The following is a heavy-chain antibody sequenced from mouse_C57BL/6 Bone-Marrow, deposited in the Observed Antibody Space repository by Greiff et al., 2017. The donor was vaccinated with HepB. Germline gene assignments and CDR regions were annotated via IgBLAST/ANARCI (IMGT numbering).Heavy chain of an antibody. CDR1: GYSITSGYY. Sequence: VQLQQSGPGLVKPSQSLSLTCSVTGYSITSGYYWNWIRQFPGNKLEWMGYISYDGSNNYNPSLKNRISITRDTSKNQFFLKLNSVTTEDTATYYCAREAYGSSRFAYWGQGTLVTVSA. V-gene: IGHV3-6*01. CDR2: ISYDGSN. D-gene: IGHD1-1*01. J-gene: IGHJ3*01. CDR3: AREAYGSSRFAY.